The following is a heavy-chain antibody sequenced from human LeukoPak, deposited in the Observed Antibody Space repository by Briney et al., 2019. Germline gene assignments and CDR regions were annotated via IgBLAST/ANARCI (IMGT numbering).Heavy chain of an antibody. CDR2: ISGSGGST. CDR3: AKDLAGYCRSTSCHVDY. J-gene: IGHJ4*02. D-gene: IGHD2-2*01. V-gene: IGHV3-23*01. CDR1: GFTFSSYA. Sequence: GGSLRLSCAASGFTFSSYAMSWVRQAPGKGLEWVSAISGSGGSTYYADSVKGRFTISRDNSKNTLYLQMNSLRAEDTAVYYCAKDLAGYCRSTSCHVDYWGQGTLVTVSS.